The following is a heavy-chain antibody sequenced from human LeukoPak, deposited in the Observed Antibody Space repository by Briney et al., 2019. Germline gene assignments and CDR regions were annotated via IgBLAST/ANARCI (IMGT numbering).Heavy chain of an antibody. CDR2: ISSSGSTI. J-gene: IGHJ4*02. V-gene: IGHV3-48*03. CDR3: ARVEWELSYYFDY. CDR1: GFTFSSYE. D-gene: IGHD1-26*01. Sequence: GGSLRLSCAASGFTFSSYEMNWVRQAPGKGLEWVSYISSSGSTIYHADSVKGRFTISRDNAKNSLYLQMNSLRAEDTAVYYCARVEWELSYYFDYWGQGTLVTVSS.